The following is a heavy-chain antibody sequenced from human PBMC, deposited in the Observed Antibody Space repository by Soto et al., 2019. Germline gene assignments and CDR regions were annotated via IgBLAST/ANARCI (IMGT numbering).Heavy chain of an antibody. CDR3: ARDGIGGTVFRGYLDY. Sequence: GGSLRLSCAVPGGSFHGYGMHWVLQAPCKGLEWVAIIRFDGSNEEYADSVKGRFTISRDNSKNTLYLQMNTLGAEDTAVYYCARDGIGGTVFRGYLDYWGRGTVVTVSS. J-gene: IGHJ4*02. D-gene: IGHD1-7*01. CDR1: GGSFHGYG. V-gene: IGHV3-33*01. CDR2: IRFDGSNE.